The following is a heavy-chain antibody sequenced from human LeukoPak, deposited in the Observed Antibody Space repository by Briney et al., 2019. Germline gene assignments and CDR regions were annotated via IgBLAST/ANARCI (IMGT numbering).Heavy chain of an antibody. V-gene: IGHV3-30-3*01. CDR3: ARDYGQLVLYYYYGMDV. CDR2: ISYDGSNK. D-gene: IGHD6-13*01. Sequence: GGSLRLPCAASGFTFSSYAMHWVRQAPGKGLEWVAVISYDGSNKYYADSVKGRFTISRDNSKNTLYLQMNSLRAEDTAVYYCARDYGQLVLYYYYGMDVWGQGTTVTVSS. J-gene: IGHJ6*02. CDR1: GFTFSSYA.